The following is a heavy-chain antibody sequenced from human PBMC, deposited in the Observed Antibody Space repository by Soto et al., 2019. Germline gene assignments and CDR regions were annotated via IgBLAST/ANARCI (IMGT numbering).Heavy chain of an antibody. J-gene: IGHJ4*02. CDR1: SGSVSSSHW. CDR3: ARGGDYVFDY. V-gene: IGHV4-4*02. D-gene: IGHD4-17*01. CDR2: VYPTGSA. Sequence: QVQLQESGPGLVNPSGTLSLTCTVSSGSVSSSHWWTWVRQPPGKGLEWIGEVYPTGSANYNPSLKSRVTISIDKSENQFSLKLNSVTAADTAIYYCARGGDYVFDYWGQGTLVTVSS.